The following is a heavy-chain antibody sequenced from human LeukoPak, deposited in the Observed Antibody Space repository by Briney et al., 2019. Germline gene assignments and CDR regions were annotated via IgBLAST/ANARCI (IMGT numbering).Heavy chain of an antibody. CDR2: IIPIFGTA. Sequence: SVKVSCKASGGTFSSYAISWVRQAPGQGLEWMGGIIPIFGTANYAQKFQGRVTMTTDTSTSTAYMELRSLRSDDTAVYYCARVRAYGDPFDYWGQGTLVTVSS. D-gene: IGHD4-17*01. CDR1: GGTFSSYA. CDR3: ARVRAYGDPFDY. V-gene: IGHV1-69*05. J-gene: IGHJ4*02.